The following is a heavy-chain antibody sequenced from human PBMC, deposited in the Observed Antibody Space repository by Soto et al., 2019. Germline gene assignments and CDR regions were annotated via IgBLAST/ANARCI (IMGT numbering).Heavy chain of an antibody. CDR3: AKLADYDYVWGSYRPFYFDY. D-gene: IGHD3-16*02. V-gene: IGHV3-23*01. CDR2: ISGSGGIT. Sequence: GGSLRLSCAASGFTFSSYAMSWVRQAPGKGLEWVSAISGSGGITYYADSVKGRFTISRDNSKNTLYLQMNSLRAEDTAVYYCAKLADYDYVWGSYRPFYFDYWGQGTLVTVSS. CDR1: GFTFSSYA. J-gene: IGHJ4*02.